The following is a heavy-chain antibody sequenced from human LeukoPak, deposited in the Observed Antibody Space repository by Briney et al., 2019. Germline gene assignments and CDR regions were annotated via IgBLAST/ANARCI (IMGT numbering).Heavy chain of an antibody. V-gene: IGHV1-69*06. D-gene: IGHD2-2*01. CDR3: AREGYCSSTSCLNWFDP. Sequence: SVKVSCKASGGTFSSYALSWVRQAPGQGIEWMGRIIPIFGTANYAQKFQGRVTITADKSTSTAYMELSSLRSEDTAVYYCAREGYCSSTSCLNWFDPWGQGTLVTVSS. J-gene: IGHJ5*02. CDR2: IIPIFGTA. CDR1: GGTFSSYA.